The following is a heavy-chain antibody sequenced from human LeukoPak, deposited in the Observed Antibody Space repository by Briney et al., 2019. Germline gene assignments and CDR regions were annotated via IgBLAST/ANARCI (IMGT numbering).Heavy chain of an antibody. V-gene: IGHV4-61*09. CDR3: PRGTGSLFY. D-gene: IGHD3-10*01. Sequence: SETLSLTCAVSGGSITRGSYYWTWIRQPAGKALEWIGHVFTSGNTNYNPSLKGRVTISIETSKSQFSLNLNSVTAADTAVYYCPRGTGSLFYWGHGILVTVSS. CDR2: VFTSGNT. J-gene: IGHJ4*01. CDR1: GGSITRGSYY.